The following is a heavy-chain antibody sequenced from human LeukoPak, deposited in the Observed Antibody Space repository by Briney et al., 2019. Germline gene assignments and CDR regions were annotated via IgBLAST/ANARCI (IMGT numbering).Heavy chain of an antibody. D-gene: IGHD2-21*01. V-gene: IGHV4-39*01. J-gene: IGHJ3*02. Sequence: SETLSLTCTLSGGSISSRSYYWGWIRQPPGEGLEWIGSFYSSGRTYYRPSLKSRVTISVDTSKNQFSLKLSAVTATDTAVYFCARQDSRGIGRDAFDIWGQGAMLTVSS. CDR2: FYSSGRT. CDR3: ARQDSRGIGRDAFDI. CDR1: GGSISSRSYY.